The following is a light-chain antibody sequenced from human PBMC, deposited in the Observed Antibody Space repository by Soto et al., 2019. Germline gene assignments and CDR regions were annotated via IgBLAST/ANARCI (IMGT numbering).Light chain of an antibody. V-gene: IGLV2-14*03. CDR2: DVI. CDR3: SSYTSSSSYV. J-gene: IGLJ1*01. Sequence: QSALTQPASVSDSPGQSITISCIGTSSDIGAFNHVSWHQQHPGKAPKLIIYDVINRPSGVSNRFSGSKTGNTASLIISGLQAEHEADYYCSSYTSSSSYVFGSGTKLTVL. CDR1: SSDIGAFNH.